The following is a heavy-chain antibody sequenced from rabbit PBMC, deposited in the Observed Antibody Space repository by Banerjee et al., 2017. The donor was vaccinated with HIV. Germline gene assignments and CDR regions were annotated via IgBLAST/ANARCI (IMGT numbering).Heavy chain of an antibody. J-gene: IGHJ4*01. CDR1: GFSFSSSYY. CDR3: ARGGSSYFSYYYFNL. CDR2: IYAGKGST. V-gene: IGHV1S45*01. D-gene: IGHD8-1*01. Sequence: QEQLVESGGGLVQPEGSLTLTCTASGFSFSSSYYMCWVRQAPGKGLEWIGIIYAGKGSTDYATWAKGRFTISKTSSTTVTLQMTSLTAADTATYFCARGGSSYFSYYYFNLWGPGTLVTVS.